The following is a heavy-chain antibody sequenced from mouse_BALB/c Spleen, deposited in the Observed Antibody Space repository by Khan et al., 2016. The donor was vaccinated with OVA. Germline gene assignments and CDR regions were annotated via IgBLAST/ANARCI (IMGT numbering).Heavy chain of an antibody. D-gene: IGHD2-14*01. CDR1: GYTFTSYY. J-gene: IGHJ3*01. CDR2: IYPGDGNT. V-gene: IGHV1S56*01. CDR3: ARDYGYDEGFGY. Sequence: QVQLQQPGPELVKPGASVKMSCKASGYTFTSYYIHWVRQRPGQGLEWIGWIYPGDGNTQYNENFKGKTTLTEEKSSSTAYMLISTLTSEDSAIYVWARDYGYDEGFGYWGQGTLVTVSA.